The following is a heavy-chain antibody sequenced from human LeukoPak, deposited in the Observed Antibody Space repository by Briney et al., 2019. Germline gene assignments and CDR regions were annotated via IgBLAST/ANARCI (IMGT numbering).Heavy chain of an antibody. Sequence: ASAKVSCKASGYTFTSYDINWVRQATGQGLEWMGWMNPNSGNTGYAQKFQGRVTMTRNTSISTAYMELSSLRSEDTAVYYCARGDRWSLRLGYCSSTSCPGAFDIWGQGTMVTVSS. J-gene: IGHJ3*02. V-gene: IGHV1-8*01. CDR1: GYTFTSYD. CDR3: ARGDRWSLRLGYCSSTSCPGAFDI. CDR2: MNPNSGNT. D-gene: IGHD2-2*01.